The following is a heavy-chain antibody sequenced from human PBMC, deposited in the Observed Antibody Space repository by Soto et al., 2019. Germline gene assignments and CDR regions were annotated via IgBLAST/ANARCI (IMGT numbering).Heavy chain of an antibody. V-gene: IGHV5-51*01. CDR2: IYPGDSDN. CDR3: ARLEHCSSTSCYTELELPQLY. D-gene: IGHD2-2*02. CDR1: GNSFTSYW. Sequence: GESLKISCKGSGNSFTSYWTGSVRQMPGKGLEWMGIIYPGDSDNRYSPSFQGQVTISADKSISTAYLQWSSRKASDTAMYYCARLEHCSSTSCYTELELPQLYWGQGTLVTVSS. J-gene: IGHJ4*02.